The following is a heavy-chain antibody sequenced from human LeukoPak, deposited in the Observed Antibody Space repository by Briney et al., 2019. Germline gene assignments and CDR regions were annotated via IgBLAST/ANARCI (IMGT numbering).Heavy chain of an antibody. J-gene: IGHJ6*03. CDR2: IYYSGST. Sequence: SEALSLTCTVSGGSISSYYWSWIRQPPGKGLEWIGYIYYSGSTNYNPSLKSRVTISVDTSKNQFSLKLSSVTAADTAVYYCARGATYYYYMDVWGKGTTVTVSS. CDR3: ARGATYYYYMDV. CDR1: GGSISSYY. V-gene: IGHV4-59*01.